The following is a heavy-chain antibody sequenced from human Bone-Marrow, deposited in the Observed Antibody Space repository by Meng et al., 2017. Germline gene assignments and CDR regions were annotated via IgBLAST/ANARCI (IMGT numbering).Heavy chain of an antibody. D-gene: IGHD6-19*01. CDR1: GFTLTSSA. V-gene: IGHV1-58*01. Sequence: SVKVSCKASGFTLTSSAVQWVRQARGQRLEWIGWIVVGSGNTNYAQKFQGRVTMTRDTSISTAYMELGRLRSDDTAVYYCAGHLGSGWYPLDYWGQGTLVTVSS. J-gene: IGHJ4*02. CDR2: IVVGSGNT. CDR3: AGHLGSGWYPLDY.